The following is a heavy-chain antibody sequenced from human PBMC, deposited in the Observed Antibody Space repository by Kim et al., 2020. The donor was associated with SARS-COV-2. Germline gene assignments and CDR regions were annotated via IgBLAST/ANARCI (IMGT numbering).Heavy chain of an antibody. CDR2: ISWNSGSI. CDR1: GFTFDDYA. J-gene: IGHJ6*02. Sequence: GGSLRLSCAASGFTFDDYAMHWVRQAPGKGLEWVSGISWNSGSIGYADSVKGRFTISRDNAKNSLYLQMNSLRAEDTALYYCAKDRGYCSGGSCFDYYYYGMDVWGQGTTVTVSS. V-gene: IGHV3-9*01. CDR3: AKDRGYCSGGSCFDYYYYGMDV. D-gene: IGHD2-15*01.